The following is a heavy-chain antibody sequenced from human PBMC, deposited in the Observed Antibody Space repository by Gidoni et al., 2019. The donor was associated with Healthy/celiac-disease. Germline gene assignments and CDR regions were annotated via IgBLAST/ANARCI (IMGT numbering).Heavy chain of an antibody. CDR1: GYTFTSYA. V-gene: IGHV1-8*01. D-gene: IGHD3-3*01. J-gene: IGHJ5*02. CDR3: ARAIRFLEWLPAGLGFDP. CDR2: MNPNSGNT. Sequence: QVQLVQSGAEVKKPGASVKVSCKASGYTFTSYAINWVRQATGQGLEWMGWMNPNSGNTGYAQKFQGRVTMTRNTSISTAYMELSSLRSEDTAVYYCARAIRFLEWLPAGLGFDPWGQGTLVTVSS.